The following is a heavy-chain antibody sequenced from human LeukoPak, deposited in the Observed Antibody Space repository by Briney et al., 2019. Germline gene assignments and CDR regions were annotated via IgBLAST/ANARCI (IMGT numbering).Heavy chain of an antibody. CDR3: ARDQNILGITIFGVVMPLDY. D-gene: IGHD3-3*01. J-gene: IGHJ4*02. V-gene: IGHV3-23*01. CDR2: ISGSGGST. Sequence: GGSLRLSCAASGFTLSSYAMSWVRQAPGKGLEWVSAISGSGGSTYYADSVKGRFTISRDNSKNTLYLQMNSLRAEDTAVYYCARDQNILGITIFGVVMPLDYWGQGTLVTVSS. CDR1: GFTLSSYA.